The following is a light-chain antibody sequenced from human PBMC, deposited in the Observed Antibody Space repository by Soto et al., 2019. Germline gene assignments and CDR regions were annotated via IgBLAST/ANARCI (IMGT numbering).Light chain of an antibody. J-gene: IGKJ1*01. V-gene: IGKV1-5*03. CDR1: QTISSW. Sequence: IQMTQSPSTLSGSVGDRVTITCRASQTISSWLAWYQQKPGKAPKLLIYKASTLKSGVPSRLSGSGSGTEFTLTISSLQTDDFSTYYCQQYHSYWTFGQGTKVDIK. CDR2: KAS. CDR3: QQYHSYWT.